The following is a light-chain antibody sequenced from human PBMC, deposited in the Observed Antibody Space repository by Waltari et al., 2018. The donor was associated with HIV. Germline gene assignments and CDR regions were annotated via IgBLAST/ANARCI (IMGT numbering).Light chain of an antibody. V-gene: IGLV2-14*03. CDR3: TSYTSTTTRVL. CDR2: DVS. Sequence: QSALTQPASVSGSPGQSITISCTGTSSDVGAYNYVSWYQQHPGKAPKLMIYDVSNRPSGVSNRFSGSKAGNTASLTISGLQAEDEAAYYCTSYTSTTTRVLFGGGTKLTVL. J-gene: IGLJ2*01. CDR1: SSDVGAYNY.